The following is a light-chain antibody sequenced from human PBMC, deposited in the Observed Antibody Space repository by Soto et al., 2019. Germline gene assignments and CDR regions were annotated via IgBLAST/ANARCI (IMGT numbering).Light chain of an antibody. CDR2: AAS. CDR3: QQTYSSPWM. J-gene: IGKJ1*01. CDR1: PSISSY. Sequence: DIQMTQSPSSLSASVGDRVTITCRASPSISSYLNWYQQKPGKAPKLLIYAASSLQGGVPSRFSGSGSGTDFTLTISSLQPEDFATYYCQQTYSSPWMFGQGTKVEIK. V-gene: IGKV1-39*01.